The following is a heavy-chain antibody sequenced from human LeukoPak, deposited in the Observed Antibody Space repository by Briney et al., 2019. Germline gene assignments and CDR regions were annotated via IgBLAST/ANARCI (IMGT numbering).Heavy chain of an antibody. CDR1: GLTVSNNY. CDR3: AARIAMAGTISFDY. D-gene: IGHD6-19*01. J-gene: IGHJ4*02. V-gene: IGHV3-66*01. Sequence: GGSLRLSCAASGLTVSNNYMSWVRQPPGKGLEWVSVIYSGGRTYYADSVRGRYTISRDNSKNTLYLQMNSLRAEDTAVYYCAARIAMAGTISFDYWGLGTLVTVSS. CDR2: IYSGGRT.